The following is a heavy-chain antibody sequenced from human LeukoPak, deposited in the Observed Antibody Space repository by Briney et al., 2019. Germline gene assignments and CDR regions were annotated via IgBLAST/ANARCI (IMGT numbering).Heavy chain of an antibody. Sequence: GGSLRLSCAASGFTFSSYAMSWVRQDPGKGLEWVSALSGSGSSTYYADSVKGRFIISRDNSKNTLYVQMNSLRAEDTAVYYCAKLRVGYCSSTSCRYNWFDPWGQGTLVTVSS. V-gene: IGHV3-23*01. CDR2: LSGSGSST. CDR1: GFTFSSYA. CDR3: AKLRVGYCSSTSCRYNWFDP. D-gene: IGHD2-2*01. J-gene: IGHJ5*02.